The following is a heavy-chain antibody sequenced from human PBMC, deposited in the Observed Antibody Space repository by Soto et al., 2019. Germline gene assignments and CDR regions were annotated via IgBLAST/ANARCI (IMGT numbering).Heavy chain of an antibody. Sequence: QVQLVQSGAEVKKPGASVKVSYKASGYTFTSYAMHWVRQAPGQRLEWMGWINAGNGNTKYSQKFQGRVTITRDTSASTAYMELSSLRSEDTAVYYCARTVGYYYGMDVWGQGTTVTVSS. CDR2: INAGNGNT. CDR1: GYTFTSYA. CDR3: ARTVGYYYGMDV. V-gene: IGHV1-3*01. J-gene: IGHJ6*02. D-gene: IGHD4-17*01.